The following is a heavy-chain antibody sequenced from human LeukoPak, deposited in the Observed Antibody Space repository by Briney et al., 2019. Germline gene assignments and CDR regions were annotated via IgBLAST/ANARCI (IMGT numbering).Heavy chain of an antibody. CDR2: IIPILDTT. D-gene: IGHD3-10*01. Sequence: SVKVSCKASGGTFSSNAINWVRQAPGQGLEWMGRIIPILDTTNYAQKFQGRVTITADKSTSTAYMDLSSLRSEDTAVYYCARSLRGGHNWFDPWGQGTLVTVSP. V-gene: IGHV1-69*04. CDR3: ARSLRGGHNWFDP. J-gene: IGHJ5*02. CDR1: GGTFSSNA.